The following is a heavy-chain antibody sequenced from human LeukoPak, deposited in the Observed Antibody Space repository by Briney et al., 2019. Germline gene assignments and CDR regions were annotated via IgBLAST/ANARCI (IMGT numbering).Heavy chain of an antibody. Sequence: GGSLRLSCAASGFTFSSYAMSWVRQAPGKGLEWVSAISGSGRTTYYADSVKGRFTISRDNSKSTLYLQMNSLRAEDTAVYYCARDAYCGGDCYAVKYNWFDPWGQGTLVTVSS. J-gene: IGHJ5*02. D-gene: IGHD2-21*02. CDR1: GFTFSSYA. CDR2: ISGSGRTT. V-gene: IGHV3-23*01. CDR3: ARDAYCGGDCYAVKYNWFDP.